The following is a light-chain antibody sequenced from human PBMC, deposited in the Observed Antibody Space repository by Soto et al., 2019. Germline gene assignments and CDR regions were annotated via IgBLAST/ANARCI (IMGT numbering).Light chain of an antibody. J-gene: IGKJ1*01. CDR2: KAS. CDR1: QSISDW. CDR3: QYWDDYSWT. V-gene: IGKV1-5*03. Sequence: DILMTQSLSTLSASVGDRVTITCGASQSISDWLAWYQQKPGKAPKFLIYKASNLEGGVPSRFSGSGSGTEFTLTISSVQPDDFATYYCQYWDDYSWTFGQGTKVEIK.